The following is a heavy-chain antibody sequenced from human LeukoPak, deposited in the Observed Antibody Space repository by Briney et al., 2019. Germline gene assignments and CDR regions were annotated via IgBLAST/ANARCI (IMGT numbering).Heavy chain of an antibody. CDR2: IYTSGGT. Sequence: SETLSLTCTVSGGSISSGDYYWSWIRQPAGKGLEWIGRIYTSGGTNYNPSLKSRVTMSVDTSKNQFSLKLSSVTAADTAVYYCARDTHMDVWGKGTTVTVSS. V-gene: IGHV4-61*02. CDR1: GGSISSGDYY. CDR3: ARDTHMDV. J-gene: IGHJ6*03.